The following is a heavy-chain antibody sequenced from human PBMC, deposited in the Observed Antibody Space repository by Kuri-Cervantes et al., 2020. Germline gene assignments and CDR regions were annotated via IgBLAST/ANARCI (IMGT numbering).Heavy chain of an antibody. V-gene: IGHV3-20*04. CDR3: AKNWGTGVPAYDS. Sequence: GGSLRLSCAASGFTFDDYGMSWVRQAPGKGLEWVSGINWNGGSTGYADSVRGRFTISRDNAKNSLYLQMNSLRAEDTAVYYCAKNWGTGVPAYDSWGQGTLVTVSS. CDR2: INWNGGST. CDR1: GFTFDDYG. D-gene: IGHD3-16*01. J-gene: IGHJ4*02.